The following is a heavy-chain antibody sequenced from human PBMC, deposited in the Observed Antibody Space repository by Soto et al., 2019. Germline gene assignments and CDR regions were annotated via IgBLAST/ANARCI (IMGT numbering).Heavy chain of an antibody. CDR2: IIPIFGTA. D-gene: IGHD2-2*01. CDR1: GYTFTGYY. J-gene: IGHJ6*03. CDR3: ARDGGCSSTSCYLTGGYYMDV. Sequence: SVKVSCTASGYTFTGYYMHWVRQAPGQGLEWMGRIIPIFGTANYAQKFQGRVTITADKSTSTAYMELSSLRSEDTAVYYCARDGGCSSTSCYLTGGYYMDVWGKGTTVTVSS. V-gene: IGHV1-69*06.